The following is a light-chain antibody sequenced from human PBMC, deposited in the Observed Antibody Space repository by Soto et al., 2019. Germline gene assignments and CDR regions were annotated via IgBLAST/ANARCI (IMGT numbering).Light chain of an antibody. CDR3: GTWDRSLRVMV. CDR1: SSNIRNNY. CDR2: EDD. V-gene: IGLV1-51*02. J-gene: IGLJ3*02. Sequence: QSVLTQPPSVSAAPGQKVTISCSGSSSNIRNNYVSWYQEVPGTDPKLLIYEDDKRPSGIPDRFSGSKSATSATLGVTGLQTGDEADYYCGTWDRSLRVMVFGGGTKLTVL.